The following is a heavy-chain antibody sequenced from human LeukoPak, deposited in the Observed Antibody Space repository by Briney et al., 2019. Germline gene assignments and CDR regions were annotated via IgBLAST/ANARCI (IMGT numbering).Heavy chain of an antibody. V-gene: IGHV3-48*04. Sequence: GGSLRLSCAASGFTFSSYSMNWVRQAPGKGLEWVSYISSSSSTIYYADSVKGGFTISRDNGKNSLYLQMNSLRAEATAVYYCARDIYYDSSGYYGSVYWGQGTLVTVSS. D-gene: IGHD3-22*01. CDR2: ISSSSSTI. CDR1: GFTFSSYS. J-gene: IGHJ4*02. CDR3: ARDIYYDSSGYYGSVY.